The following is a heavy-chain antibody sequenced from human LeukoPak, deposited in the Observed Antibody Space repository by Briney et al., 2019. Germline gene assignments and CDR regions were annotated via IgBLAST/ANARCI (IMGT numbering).Heavy chain of an antibody. J-gene: IGHJ4*02. CDR3: TRDAVVVVGPGFDV. V-gene: IGHV3-48*04. D-gene: IGHD3-22*01. CDR1: GFTFSSYG. Sequence: PGGSLRLSCAASGFTFSSYGMHWVRQAPGKGLEWVSYISGSGSTIYYADSVKGRFTISRDNAKNSLYLQMNSLRADDTAVYYCTRDAVVVVGPGFDVWGQGTLVTVSS. CDR2: ISGSGSTI.